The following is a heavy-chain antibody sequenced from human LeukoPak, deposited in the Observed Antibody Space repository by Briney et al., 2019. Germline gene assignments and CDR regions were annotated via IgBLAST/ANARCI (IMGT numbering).Heavy chain of an antibody. V-gene: IGHV3-23*01. J-gene: IGHJ4*02. CDR1: GFTLSSYA. CDR2: ISGGGGGT. CDR3: AKSLAARPNFDY. Sequence: GGSLRLSCAASGFTLSSYAMSWVRQAPGKGLEWVSTISGGGGGTYYADSVEGRFTISRDNSKNTLYLQMNSLRAEDTAVYYCAKSLAARPNFDYWGQGTLVTVSS. D-gene: IGHD6-6*01.